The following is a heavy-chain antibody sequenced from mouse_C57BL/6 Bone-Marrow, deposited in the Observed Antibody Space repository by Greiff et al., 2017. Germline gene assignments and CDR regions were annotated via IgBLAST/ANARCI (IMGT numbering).Heavy chain of an antibody. CDR1: GYTFTDYY. J-gene: IGHJ2*01. CDR3: ARDYYGSSYVGY. V-gene: IGHV1-19*01. D-gene: IGHD1-1*01. CDR2: INPYNGGT. Sequence: EVQLQQSGPVLVKPGASVKMSCKASGYTFTDYYMNWVKQSHGKSLEWIGVINPYNGGTSYNQKFKGKATLTVDKSSSTAYMELNSLTSEDSAVYYCARDYYGSSYVGYWGQGTTRTVSS.